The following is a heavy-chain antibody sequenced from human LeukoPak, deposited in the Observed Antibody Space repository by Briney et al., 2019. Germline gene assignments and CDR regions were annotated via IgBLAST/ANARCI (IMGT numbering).Heavy chain of an antibody. J-gene: IGHJ4*02. CDR3: AKSDGCDFFNYFDD. Sequence: GGSLRLSCAASGFTFSSYAMNWVRQAPGKGLEWVSAISGSGGSTYYADSVQGRFTISRDTSKNTLYLQMNSLRADDTAVYYCAKSDGCDFFNYFDDWGQGAMVTVSS. CDR2: ISGSGGST. V-gene: IGHV3-23*01. CDR1: GFTFSSYA. D-gene: IGHD3-3*01.